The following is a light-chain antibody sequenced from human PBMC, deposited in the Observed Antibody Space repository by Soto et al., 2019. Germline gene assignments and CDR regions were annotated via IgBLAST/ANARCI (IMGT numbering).Light chain of an antibody. CDR3: SGWDDSRSIVL. CDR2: NND. V-gene: IGLV1-44*01. Sequence: QSVLTQPPSASGTPGQRVTISCSGSSANIGSNSVNWYQQLPGTAPKLLIYNNDHRPSGVPDRFSGSKSGTSGSLAISGLQSEDEADYYCSGWDDSRSIVLFGGGTKLTVL. CDR1: SANIGSNS. J-gene: IGLJ2*01.